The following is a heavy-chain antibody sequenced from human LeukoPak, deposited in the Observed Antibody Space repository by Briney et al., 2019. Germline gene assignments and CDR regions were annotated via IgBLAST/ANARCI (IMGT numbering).Heavy chain of an antibody. CDR3: ASYCSSTSCYDMDV. CDR1: GGSFSGYY. CDR2: INHSGST. D-gene: IGHD2-2*01. V-gene: IGHV4-34*01. Sequence: SEPPSLTCAVYGGSFSGYYWSWIRQPPGKGLEWIGEINHSGSTNYNPSLKSRVTISVDTSKNQFSLKLSSVTAADTAVYYCASYCSSTSCYDMDVWGKGTTVTVSS. J-gene: IGHJ6*03.